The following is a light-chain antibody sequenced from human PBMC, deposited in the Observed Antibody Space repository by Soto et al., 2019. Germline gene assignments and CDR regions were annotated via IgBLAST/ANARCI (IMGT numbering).Light chain of an antibody. CDR2: STS. J-gene: IGLJ3*02. Sequence: QAEVTQEPSLTVSPGGTVTLTCSSSTGAVTSGYYPNWFQQKPGQAPRALVYSTSNKQTWTPARFSGSLLGGKAALTLSGVQPEDEAEYYCLLYYGAAPGFGGGTKRTVL. CDR1: TGAVTSGYY. V-gene: IGLV7-43*01. CDR3: LLYYGAAPG.